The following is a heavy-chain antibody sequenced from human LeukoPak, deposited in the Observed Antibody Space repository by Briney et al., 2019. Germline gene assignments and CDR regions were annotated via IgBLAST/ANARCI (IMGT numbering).Heavy chain of an antibody. CDR2: INWNGGST. V-gene: IGHV3-20*01. CDR3: ARQGGYSGYDYYYYYYMDV. D-gene: IGHD5-12*01. J-gene: IGHJ6*03. CDR1: GFTFDDYG. Sequence: GSLRLSCAASGFTFDDYGMSWVRQAPGKGLEWVSGINWNGGSTRYADSLKGRFTISRDNAKNSLYLQMNSLRAEDTALYHCARQGGYSGYDYYYYYYMDVWGKGTTVTISS.